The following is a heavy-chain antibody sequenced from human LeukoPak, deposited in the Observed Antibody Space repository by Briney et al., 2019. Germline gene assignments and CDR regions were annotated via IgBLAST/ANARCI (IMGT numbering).Heavy chain of an antibody. Sequence: SETLSLTCAVYGGSFSGYYWSWIRQPPGKGLEWIGEINHSGSTNYNPSLKSRVTISVDTSKNQFSLKLSSVTAADTAVYYCAGRYSSGWYYGMDVWGKGTTVTVSS. D-gene: IGHD6-19*01. CDR1: GGSFSGYY. CDR2: INHSGST. J-gene: IGHJ6*04. V-gene: IGHV4-34*01. CDR3: AGRYSSGWYYGMDV.